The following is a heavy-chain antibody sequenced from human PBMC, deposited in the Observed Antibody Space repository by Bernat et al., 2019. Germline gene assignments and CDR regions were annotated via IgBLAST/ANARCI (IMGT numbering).Heavy chain of an antibody. CDR1: GGSISSGGYY. J-gene: IGHJ3*02. Sequence: QVQLQESGPGLVKPSQTLSLTYTVSGGSISSGGYYWSWIRQHPGKGLEWIGYIYYSGSTYYNPSLKSRVTISVDTSKNQFSLKLSSVTAADTAVYYCARDFRINSGDAFDIWGQGTMVTVSS. CDR3: ARDFRINSGDAFDI. CDR2: IYYSGST. D-gene: IGHD3-10*01. V-gene: IGHV4-31*03.